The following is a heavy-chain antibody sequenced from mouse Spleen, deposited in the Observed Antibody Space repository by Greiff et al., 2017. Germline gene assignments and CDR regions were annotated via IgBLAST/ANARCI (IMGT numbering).Heavy chain of an antibody. D-gene: IGHD3-1*01. CDR1: GYTFTSYY. V-gene: IGHV1S56*01. CDR3: ARKLGLPNYYAMDY. CDR2: IYPGNVNT. J-gene: IGHJ4*01. Sequence: VQLQESGPELVKPGASVRISCKASGYTFTSYYIHWVKQRPGQGLEWIGWIYPGNVNTKYNEKFKGKATLTADKSSSTAYMQLSSLTSEDSAVYFCARKLGLPNYYAMDYWGQGTSVTVSS.